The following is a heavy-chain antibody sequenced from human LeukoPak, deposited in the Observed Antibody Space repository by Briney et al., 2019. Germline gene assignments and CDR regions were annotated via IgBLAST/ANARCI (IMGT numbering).Heavy chain of an antibody. Sequence: SETLSLTCTVSGGSISTSSYYWGWVRQPPGKGLEWIGNIFYSGSTYYSPSLKSRVTISVDTSKNQFSLKLSSVTAADTAVYYCADSGYEYDAFDIWGQGTMVTVSS. CDR3: ADSGYEYDAFDI. J-gene: IGHJ3*02. D-gene: IGHD5-12*01. CDR2: IFYSGST. V-gene: IGHV4-39*07. CDR1: GGSISTSSYY.